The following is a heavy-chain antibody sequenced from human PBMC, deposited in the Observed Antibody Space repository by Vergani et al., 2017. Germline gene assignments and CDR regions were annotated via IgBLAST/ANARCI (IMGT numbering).Heavy chain of an antibody. V-gene: IGHV3-66*01. CDR3: APMAFWSGYTYFDY. J-gene: IGHJ4*02. D-gene: IGHD3-3*01. CDR2: IYSGGST. CDR1: GFTVSSNY. Sequence: EVQLVESGGGLVQPGGSLRLSCAASGFTVSSNYMSWVRQAPGKGLEWVSVIYSGGSTYYADSVKGRFTISRDNSKNTLYLQMNSLRAEDTAVYYCAPMAFWSGYTYFDYWGQGTLVTVSS.